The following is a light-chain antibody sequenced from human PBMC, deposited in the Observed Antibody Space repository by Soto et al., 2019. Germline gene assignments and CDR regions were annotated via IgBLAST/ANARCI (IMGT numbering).Light chain of an antibody. V-gene: IGKV3-20*01. Sequence: IVLTQSPGTLSLSPGEGVTLSVRASQSVTTRLAWYQHKPGQAPTLLMSGASNRASGVPVRFSGSGSGTDFTLTITRLEPEDFAVYYCQQYGSSPWTFGQGTKVDIK. J-gene: IGKJ1*01. CDR3: QQYGSSPWT. CDR1: QSVTTR. CDR2: GAS.